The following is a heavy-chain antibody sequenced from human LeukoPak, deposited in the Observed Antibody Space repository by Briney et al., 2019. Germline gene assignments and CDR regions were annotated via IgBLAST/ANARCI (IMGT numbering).Heavy chain of an antibody. J-gene: IGHJ4*02. CDR2: MKQDGNEE. D-gene: IGHD6-19*01. CDR3: ARPYSSGWYGVFNY. Sequence: GGSLRLSCAVSGFTFSTYWMSWVRQAPGKGLEWVANMKQDGNEEYYVGSVKGRFTISRDNAKNSLYLQMNSLRAEDTAVYYCARPYSSGWYGVFNYWGQGTLVTVSS. V-gene: IGHV3-7*05. CDR1: GFTFSTYW.